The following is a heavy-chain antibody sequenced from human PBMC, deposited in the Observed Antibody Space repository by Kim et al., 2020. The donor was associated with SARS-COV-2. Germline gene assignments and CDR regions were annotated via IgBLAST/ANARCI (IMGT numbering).Heavy chain of an antibody. D-gene: IGHD6-13*01. CDR1: GFTFSSYA. V-gene: IGHV3-30*04. Sequence: GGSLRLSCAASGFTFSSYAMHWVRQAPGKGLEWVAVISYDGSNKYYADSVKGRFTISRDNSKNTLYLQMNSLRAEDTAVYYCARILVAAAGTGVGAYYYYYGMDVWGQGTTVTVSS. J-gene: IGHJ6*02. CDR2: ISYDGSNK. CDR3: ARILVAAAGTGVGAYYYYYGMDV.